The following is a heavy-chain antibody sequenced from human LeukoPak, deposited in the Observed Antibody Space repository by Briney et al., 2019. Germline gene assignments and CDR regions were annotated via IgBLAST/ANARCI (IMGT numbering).Heavy chain of an antibody. D-gene: IGHD6-6*01. CDR1: GFTFSSYG. Sequence: GGTLRLSCAASGFTFSSYGMSWVRQAPGKGLEWVSAISGSGGSTYYADSVKGRFTISRDNAKNTLYLQMNSLRAEDTAVYYCARGLSGYSSSLGYWGQGTLVTVSS. J-gene: IGHJ4*02. CDR2: ISGSGGST. CDR3: ARGLSGYSSSLGY. V-gene: IGHV3-23*01.